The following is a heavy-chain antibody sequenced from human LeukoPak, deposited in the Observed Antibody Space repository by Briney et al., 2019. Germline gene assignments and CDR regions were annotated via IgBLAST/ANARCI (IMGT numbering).Heavy chain of an antibody. D-gene: IGHD5-12*01. Sequence: GGSLRLSCAASGFTFSSYSMNWVRQAPGKGLEWVSSISSSSSYIYYADSVKGRFTISRDNAKNSLYLQMNSLRAEDTAVYYCARQAVLGVATTDYYCMDVWGKGTTVTVSS. CDR2: ISSSSSYI. V-gene: IGHV3-21*01. J-gene: IGHJ6*03. CDR1: GFTFSSYS. CDR3: ARQAVLGVATTDYYCMDV.